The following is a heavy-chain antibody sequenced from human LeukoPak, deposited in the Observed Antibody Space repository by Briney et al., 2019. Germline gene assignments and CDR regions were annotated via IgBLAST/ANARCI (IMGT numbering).Heavy chain of an antibody. CDR1: GGSFSGYY. CDR2: INHSGST. Sequence: PSETQSLTCAGYGGSFSGYYWSWIRQPPGKGLEWIGEINHSGSTNYNPSLKSRVTISVDTSKNQFSLKLSSVTAADTAVYYCARNRYSASPRLRPTLYYFDYWGQGTLVTVSS. V-gene: IGHV4-34*01. D-gene: IGHD1-26*01. J-gene: IGHJ4*02. CDR3: ARNRYSASPRLRPTLYYFDY.